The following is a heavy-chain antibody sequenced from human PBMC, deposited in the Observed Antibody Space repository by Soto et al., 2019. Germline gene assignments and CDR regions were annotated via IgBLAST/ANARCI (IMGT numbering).Heavy chain of an antibody. V-gene: IGHV3-74*01. CDR3: ARDQMQTTVTPVAQYYYYYYGMDV. D-gene: IGHD4-4*01. CDR2: INSDGSST. Sequence: GGSLRLSCAASGFTFSSYWMHWVRQAPGKGLVWVSRINSDGSSTSYADSVKGRFTISRDNAKNTLYLQMNSLRAEDTAVYYCARDQMQTTVTPVAQYYYYYYGMDVWGQGTTVTVSS. J-gene: IGHJ6*02. CDR1: GFTFSSYW.